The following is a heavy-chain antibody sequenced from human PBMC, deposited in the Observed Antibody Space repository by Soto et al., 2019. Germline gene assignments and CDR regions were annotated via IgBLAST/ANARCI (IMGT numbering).Heavy chain of an antibody. CDR1: GFGFTFGGYS. CDR3: ARTRGIPAAVGAFGMDG. D-gene: IGHD6-13*01. J-gene: IGHJ6*02. Sequence: GSLRLSCAASGFGFTFGGYSMSWVLHAPGKGLEWVSTIISSGGSTYYADSVKGRFTISRDNPYNTLYLQMSSLRVEDTALYYCARTRGIPAAVGAFGMDGWGQGTTVTVSS. V-gene: IGHV3-23*01. CDR2: IISSGGST.